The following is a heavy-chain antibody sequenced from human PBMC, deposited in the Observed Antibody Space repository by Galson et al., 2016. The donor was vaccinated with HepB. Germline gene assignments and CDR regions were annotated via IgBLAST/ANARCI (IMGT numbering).Heavy chain of an antibody. Sequence: SLRLSCAASGFTFRSYIFHWVRQSPGKGLEWVAAISYDGSNTFYADSVKVRFTIYRDNSQNTLSLQMNSLRGEDTAVYYCARDLHDYVWGTSRLIFYGVDVWGQGTTVIVSS. CDR2: ISYDGSNT. D-gene: IGHD3-16*02. CDR3: ARDLHDYVWGTSRLIFYGVDV. J-gene: IGHJ6*02. CDR1: GFTFRSYI. V-gene: IGHV3-30-3*01.